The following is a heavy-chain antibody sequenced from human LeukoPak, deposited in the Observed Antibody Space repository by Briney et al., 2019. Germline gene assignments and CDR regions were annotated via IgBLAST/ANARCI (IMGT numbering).Heavy chain of an antibody. V-gene: IGHV4-39*01. D-gene: IGHD3-3*01. CDR1: GGSISSSSYY. CDR3: ARQSGYHRYYLDY. J-gene: IGHJ4*02. Sequence: PSETLSLTCTVSGGSISSSSYYWGWIRQPPGKGLVWIGSIYYSGSTYYNPSLKSRVTISVDTSKNQFSLKLSSVTAADTAVYYCARQSGYHRYYLDYWGQGTLVTVSS. CDR2: IYYSGST.